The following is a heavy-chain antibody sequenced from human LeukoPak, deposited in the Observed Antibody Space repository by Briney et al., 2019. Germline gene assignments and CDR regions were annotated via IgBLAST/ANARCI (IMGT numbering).Heavy chain of an antibody. Sequence: RSSETLSLTCTVSGGPISSTYYYWGWIRQPPGKGLEWVGNVYFSGSTYYNPSLKSRVTMSVATSKNQSSLKLSSVTAADTAVYYCARDYVFLWFGEPQGIDYWGQGTLVTVSS. CDR3: ARDYVFLWFGEPQGIDY. CDR2: VYFSGST. J-gene: IGHJ4*02. CDR1: GGPISSTYYY. V-gene: IGHV4-39*07. D-gene: IGHD3-10*01.